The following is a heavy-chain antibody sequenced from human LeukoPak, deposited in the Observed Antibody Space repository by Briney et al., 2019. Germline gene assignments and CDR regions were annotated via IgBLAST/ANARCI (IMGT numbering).Heavy chain of an antibody. Sequence: PGGSLRLSCAASGFTFSSYWMSWVRQAPGKGLEWVANIKQDGSEKYYVDSVKGRFTISRDNAKNTLYLQMNSLRAEDTAVYYCAREEEAGGGGAFDIWGQGTMVTVSS. V-gene: IGHV3-7*01. CDR2: IKQDGSEK. CDR1: GFTFSSYW. CDR3: AREEEAGGGGAFDI. J-gene: IGHJ3*02. D-gene: IGHD2-21*01.